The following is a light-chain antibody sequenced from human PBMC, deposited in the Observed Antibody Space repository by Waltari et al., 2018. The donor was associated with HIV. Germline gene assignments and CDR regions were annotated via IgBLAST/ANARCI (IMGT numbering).Light chain of an antibody. V-gene: IGKV3-20*01. CDR3: QQYGTSPPWYS. CDR1: QSVSSSY. J-gene: IGKJ2*01. CDR2: GGS. Sequence: EIVLTQSPGTLSLSPGERATLSCRASQSVSSSYLAWYQQKPGQAPRLLIYGGSNRATGIPDRFRGSGSVADFTLTITRLEPEDFAVYYCQQYGTSPPWYSFGQGTKLE.